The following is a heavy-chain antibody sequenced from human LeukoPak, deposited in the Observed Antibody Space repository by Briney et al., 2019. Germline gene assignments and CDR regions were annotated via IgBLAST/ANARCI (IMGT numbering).Heavy chain of an antibody. CDR1: GFTFSTYS. V-gene: IGHV3-21*01. CDR2: ISTVTSYI. Sequence: KSGGSLRLSCAASGFTFSTYSMNWVRQTPGQGLEWVSSISTVTSYIYYADSVKGRFTFSRENAKNSLYLQMNSLRAEHTAVYYCARDPGWVMDYYFNSDAFDIWGQGTMVTVSS. D-gene: IGHD3-10*01. J-gene: IGHJ3*02. CDR3: ARDPGWVMDYYFNSDAFDI.